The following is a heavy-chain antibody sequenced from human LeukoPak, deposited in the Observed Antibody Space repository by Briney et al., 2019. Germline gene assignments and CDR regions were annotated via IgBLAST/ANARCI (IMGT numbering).Heavy chain of an antibody. Sequence: ASVKVSCKASGYTFTSYDINWVRQATGQGREWMGWMNPNSGNTGYAQKFQGRVTMTRNTSISTAYMELSSLRSEDTAVYYCARTLRGYSGYDYGSYYYYYYMDVWGKGTTVTISS. CDR1: GYTFTSYD. D-gene: IGHD5-12*01. V-gene: IGHV1-8*01. CDR2: MNPNSGNT. J-gene: IGHJ6*03. CDR3: ARTLRGYSGYDYGSYYYYYYMDV.